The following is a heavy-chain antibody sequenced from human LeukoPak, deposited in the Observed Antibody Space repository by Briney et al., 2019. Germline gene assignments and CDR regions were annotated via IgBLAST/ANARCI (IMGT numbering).Heavy chain of an antibody. Sequence: LSLTCTVSGGSISSGDYYWSWIRQPPGKGLEWVSAISGSGGSTYYADSVKGRFTISRDNSKNTLYLQMNSLRAEDTAVYYCANILGGKRWLQPFDYWGQGTLVTVSS. D-gene: IGHD5-24*01. CDR3: ANILGGKRWLQPFDY. CDR1: GGSISSGDYY. V-gene: IGHV3-23*01. CDR2: ISGSGGST. J-gene: IGHJ4*02.